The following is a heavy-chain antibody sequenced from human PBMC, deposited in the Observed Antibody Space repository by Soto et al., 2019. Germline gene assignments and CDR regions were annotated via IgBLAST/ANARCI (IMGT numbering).Heavy chain of an antibody. D-gene: IGHD7-27*01. J-gene: IGHJ4*02. CDR3: SVRDRVNWDYINY. CDR2: VCYSGTS. CDR1: GGSIRGIRNC. V-gene: IGHV4-39*01. Sequence: AETLSLTCRVSGGSIRGIRNCWGWIRQPPGEALEWIGTVCYSGTSYFNPSLKSRVTTSVDTSKNQFSLSLMSVTAADTATYFCSVRDRVNWDYINYWGRGTLVTVSS.